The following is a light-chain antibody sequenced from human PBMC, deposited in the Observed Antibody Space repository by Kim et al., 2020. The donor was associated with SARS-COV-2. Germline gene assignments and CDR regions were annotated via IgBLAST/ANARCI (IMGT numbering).Light chain of an antibody. Sequence: QSVLTQPASVSGSPGQSITISCTGTSSDVGGYNYVSWYQQHPGKAPKLMIYDVSKRPSGVSNRFSGSKSGNTASLTISGLQAEDEADYYCSSYTSSSTFYVFGTGTQLTVL. CDR2: DVS. V-gene: IGLV2-14*01. J-gene: IGLJ1*01. CDR1: SSDVGGYNY. CDR3: SSYTSSSTFYV.